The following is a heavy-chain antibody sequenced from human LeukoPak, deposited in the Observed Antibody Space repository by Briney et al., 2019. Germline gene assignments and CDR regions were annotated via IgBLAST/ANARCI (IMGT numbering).Heavy chain of an antibody. D-gene: IGHD3-3*01. CDR3: ATKYYDFWSGYDDAFDI. CDR2: IYPGDSDT. CDR1: GYSFTSYW. V-gene: IGHV5-51*01. J-gene: IGHJ3*02. Sequence: GESLKISCKGSGYSFTSYWIGWVRQMPGKGLEWMGIIYPGDSDTRYSPSFQGQVTISADKSISTAYLQWSSLKASDTAMYYCATKYYDFWSGYDDAFDIWGQGTMVTVSS.